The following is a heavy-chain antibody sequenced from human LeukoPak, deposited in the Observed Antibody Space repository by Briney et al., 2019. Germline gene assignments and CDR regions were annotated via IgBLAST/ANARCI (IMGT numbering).Heavy chain of an antibody. V-gene: IGHV3-48*04. Sequence: PGGSLRLSCAASGFTFSSYSMNWVRQAPGKGLEWVSYISSSSSTIYYADSVKGRFTISRDNAKNSLYLQMNSPRAEDTAVYYCARTPSGRIIDYWGQGTLVTVSS. J-gene: IGHJ4*02. D-gene: IGHD3-10*01. CDR3: ARTPSGRIIDY. CDR1: GFTFSSYS. CDR2: ISSSSSTI.